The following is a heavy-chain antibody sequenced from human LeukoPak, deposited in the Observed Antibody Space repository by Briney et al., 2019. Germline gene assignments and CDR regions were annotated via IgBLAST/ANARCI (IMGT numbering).Heavy chain of an antibody. V-gene: IGHV4-59*01. Sequence: SETLSLTCSVSGVSITSNYWSWIRQPPGKGLEWLGYTHHSGATSYNPSLKSRSTMSLGTSNNQFSLKLSSVTAADTAVYYCARSSGHSYGDFDYWGQGNLVTVSS. CDR1: GVSITSNY. CDR2: THHSGAT. J-gene: IGHJ4*02. CDR3: ARSSGHSYGDFDY. D-gene: IGHD5-18*01.